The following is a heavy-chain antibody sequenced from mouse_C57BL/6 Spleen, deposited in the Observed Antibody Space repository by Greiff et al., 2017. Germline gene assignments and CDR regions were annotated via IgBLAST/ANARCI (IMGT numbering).Heavy chain of an antibody. CDR2: IHPNSGST. Sequence: VQLQQPGAELVKPGASVKLSCKASGYTFTSYWMPWVKQRPGQGLEWIGMIHPNSGSTNYNEKFKSKATLTVDKSSSPAYMQLSSLTSEDSAVYYCARARDSSGYAMDYWGQGTSVTVSS. V-gene: IGHV1-64*01. D-gene: IGHD3-2*02. CDR3: ARARDSSGYAMDY. CDR1: GYTFTSYW. J-gene: IGHJ4*01.